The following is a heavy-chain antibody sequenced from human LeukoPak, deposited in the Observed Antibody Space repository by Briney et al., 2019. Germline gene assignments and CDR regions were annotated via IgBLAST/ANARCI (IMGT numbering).Heavy chain of an antibody. J-gene: IGHJ4*02. Sequence: SETLSLTCTVSGGSISSSSYYWGWIRQPPGKGLEWIGSIYYSGSTYYNPSLKSRVTISVDTSKNQFSLKLSSVTAADTAVYYCAREITMVRGVIMPYFDYWGQGTPVTVSS. CDR2: IYYSGST. CDR3: AREITMVRGVIMPYFDY. D-gene: IGHD3-10*01. V-gene: IGHV4-39*07. CDR1: GGSISSSSYY.